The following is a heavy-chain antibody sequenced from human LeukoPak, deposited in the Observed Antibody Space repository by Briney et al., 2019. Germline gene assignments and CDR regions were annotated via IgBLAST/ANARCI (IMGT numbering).Heavy chain of an antibody. CDR2: INAGNGNT. CDR3: ARFFDPSGGFDI. V-gene: IGHV1-3*01. Sequence: ASVKVSCKASGYIFTNYAVQWVRQAPGQRLEWMGWINAGNGNTRYSQKLQGRVTITRDTSASTAYMELSSLRSEDTAVYYCARFFDPSGGFDIWGQGTMVTVSS. J-gene: IGHJ3*02. CDR1: GYIFTNYA. D-gene: IGHD3-9*01.